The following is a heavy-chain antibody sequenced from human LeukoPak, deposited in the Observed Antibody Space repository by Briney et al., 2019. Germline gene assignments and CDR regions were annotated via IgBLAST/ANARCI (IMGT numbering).Heavy chain of an antibody. CDR3: APAATWSPSYFDY. CDR1: GYTFTSYY. J-gene: IGHJ4*02. CDR2: IDPSGGST. D-gene: IGHD2-15*01. V-gene: IGHV1-46*01. Sequence: ASVKVSCTASGYTFTSYYMHWVRQAPGQGLEWMGIIDPSGGSTSYAQKFQGRVTMTRDTSTSTVYMELSSLRSEDTAVYYCAPAATWSPSYFDYWGQGTLVTVSS.